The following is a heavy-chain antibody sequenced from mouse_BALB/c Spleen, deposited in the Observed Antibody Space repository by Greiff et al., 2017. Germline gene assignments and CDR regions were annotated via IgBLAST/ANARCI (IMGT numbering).Heavy chain of an antibody. J-gene: IGHJ1*01. D-gene: IGHD2-14*01. CDR3: ARGEVRRYFDV. Sequence: QVQLKQSGAELVRPGVSVKISCKGSGYTFTDYAMHWVKQSHAKSLEWIGVISTYYGDASYNQKFKGKATMTVDKSSSTAYMELARLTSEDSAIYYCARGEVRRYFDVWGAGTTVTVSS. V-gene: IGHV1S137*01. CDR2: ISTYYGDA. CDR1: GYTFTDYA.